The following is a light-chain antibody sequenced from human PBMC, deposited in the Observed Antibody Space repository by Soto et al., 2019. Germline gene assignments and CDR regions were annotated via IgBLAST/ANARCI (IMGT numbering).Light chain of an antibody. CDR3: CSYAGSNRPL. J-gene: IGLJ3*02. Sequence: QTALIQPPSAYGSPGQSVTISCTGTSSDVGGYNYVSWYQHHPGKAPKLIIYEVTTRPSGVPDRFSGSKSGNTASLTVSGLQAEDEADYYCCSYAGSNRPLFGGGTKLTVL. CDR2: EVT. V-gene: IGLV2-8*01. CDR1: SSDVGGYNY.